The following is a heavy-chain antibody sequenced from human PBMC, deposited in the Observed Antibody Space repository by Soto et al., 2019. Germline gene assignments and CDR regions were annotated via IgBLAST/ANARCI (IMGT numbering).Heavy chain of an antibody. Sequence: GEPLKISCKGSGYSFTSYWISWVRQMPGKGLEWMGRIDPSDSYTNYSPSFQGHVTISADKSISTAYLQWSSLKASDTAVYYCARDLMINWNDASGMDVWGQGTTVTVSS. CDR1: GYSFTSYW. CDR2: IDPSDSYT. V-gene: IGHV5-10-1*01. J-gene: IGHJ6*02. D-gene: IGHD1-20*01. CDR3: ARDLMINWNDASGMDV.